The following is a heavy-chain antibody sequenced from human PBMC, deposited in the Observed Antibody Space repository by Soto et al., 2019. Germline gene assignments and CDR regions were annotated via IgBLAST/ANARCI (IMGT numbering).Heavy chain of an antibody. J-gene: IGHJ4*01. CDR2: IKSKPDRGTT. D-gene: IGHD3-22*01. CDR1: GXTXXXAX. V-gene: IGHV3-15*07. CDR3: TTDSYSTMIVVRFDY. Sequence: PGGFLRLSCAXXGXTXXXAXXXXXXXXXXXXLEWVGRIKSKPDRGTTDFAAPVKGRFAISRDDSKNMVYLQMNSLKTEDTGIYYCTTDSYSTMIVVRFDYWGHGTL.